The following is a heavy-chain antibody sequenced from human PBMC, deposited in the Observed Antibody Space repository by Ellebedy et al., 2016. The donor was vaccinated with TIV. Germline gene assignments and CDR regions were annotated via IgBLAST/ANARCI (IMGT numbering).Heavy chain of an antibody. CDR2: ISSTSTYI. J-gene: IGHJ6*02. D-gene: IGHD3-16*01. CDR3: AKDVGSDVSGGGFALDV. CDR1: GFSFNNFG. Sequence: GESLKISCAASGFSFNNFGMNWVRQAPGKGLEWVSSISSTSTYIYYADSLRGRFTISRDNARNSLYLQINNLRADDTAVYYCAKDVGSDVSGGGFALDVWGQGTTVTVSS. V-gene: IGHV3-21*04.